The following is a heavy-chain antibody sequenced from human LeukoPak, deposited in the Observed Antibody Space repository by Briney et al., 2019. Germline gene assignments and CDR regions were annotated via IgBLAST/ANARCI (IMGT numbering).Heavy chain of an antibody. J-gene: IGHJ4*02. V-gene: IGHV1-18*01. CDR3: ARDLNQRSGSPPNY. CDR1: GYTFTGYG. D-gene: IGHD3-10*01. CDR2: ISAYNGNT. Sequence: ASVKVSCKASGYTFTGYGISWVRQAPGQGLEWMGWISAYNGNTNYAQKLQGRVTMTTDTSTSTAYMELRSLRSDDTAVYYCARDLNQRSGSPPNYWGQGTLVTVSS.